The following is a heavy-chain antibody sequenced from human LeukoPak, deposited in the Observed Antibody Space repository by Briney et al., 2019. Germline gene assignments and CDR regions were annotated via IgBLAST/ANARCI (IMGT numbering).Heavy chain of an antibody. CDR3: AKDWGYGSGTYYTH. J-gene: IGHJ4*02. V-gene: IGHV3-23*01. D-gene: IGHD3-10*01. CDR2: ITNSGGTT. CDR1: GLTFSSNS. Sequence: PGGSLRLSCAASGLTFSSNSMTWFRQAPGKGLEWVYLITNSGGTTYYADSVKGRFTISRDNSKNILYLHMNSLRAEDTAVYYCAKDWGYGSGTYYTHWGQGTLVTVSS.